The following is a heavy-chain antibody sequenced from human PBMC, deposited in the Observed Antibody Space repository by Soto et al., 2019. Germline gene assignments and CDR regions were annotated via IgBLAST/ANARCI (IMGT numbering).Heavy chain of an antibody. D-gene: IGHD3-22*01. CDR2: ITPDNVAT. Sequence: QVHLVQSGAEVKKPGASVRVSCKVSGGTFTAYYMHWGRQAPGKGLEWMGGITPDNVATKSPQKFQGRVTMTRDTSITTVYMEMSSLRSDDTAVYFCARDPRGGRYYETGGYYYTGGNWFDPWGQGTLVTVSS. CDR3: ARDPRGGRYYETGGYYYTGGNWFDP. J-gene: IGHJ5*02. V-gene: IGHV1-2*02. CDR1: GGTFTAYY.